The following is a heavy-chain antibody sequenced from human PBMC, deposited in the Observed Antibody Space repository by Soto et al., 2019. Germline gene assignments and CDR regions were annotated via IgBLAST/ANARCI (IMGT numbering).Heavy chain of an antibody. Sequence: SETLSLTCAVSGGSISSGGYSWSWIRQPPGKGLEWIGYINHSGSTNYNPSLKSRVTISVDTSKNQFSLKLSSVTAADTAVYYCARRRRRPYGSGTYYIDYWGQETLVTVSS. CDR1: GGSISSGGYS. D-gene: IGHD3-10*01. CDR2: INHSGST. CDR3: ARRRRRPYGSGTYYIDY. V-gene: IGHV4-30-2*01. J-gene: IGHJ4*02.